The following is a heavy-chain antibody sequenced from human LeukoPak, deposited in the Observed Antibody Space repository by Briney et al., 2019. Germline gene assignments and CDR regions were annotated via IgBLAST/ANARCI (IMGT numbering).Heavy chain of an antibody. CDR2: ISAYNGNT. CDR1: GYTFTSYG. J-gene: IGHJ4*02. CDR3: ARYRRSGYCSSTSCYLYDY. V-gene: IGHV1-18*01. Sequence: GASVKVSCKASGYTFTSYGISWVRQAPGQGLEWMGWISAYNGNTNYAQKLQGRVTMTTDTSTSTAYMELRSLRSDDTDVYYCARYRRSGYCSSTSCYLYDYSGQGTLVTVSS. D-gene: IGHD2-2*01.